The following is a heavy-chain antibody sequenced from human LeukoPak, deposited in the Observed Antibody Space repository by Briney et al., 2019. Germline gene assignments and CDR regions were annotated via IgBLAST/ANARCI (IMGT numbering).Heavy chain of an antibody. CDR1: GFTFSGYG. CDR3: AKYLAHSSGWLLDAFDI. J-gene: IGHJ3*02. D-gene: IGHD6-19*01. CDR2: KSYDGSNK. Sequence: GRSLRLSCAASGFTFSGYGMHWVRQAPGKGLEWVAVKSYDGSNKYYADSVKGRFIISRDNSKNTLYVQMNSLRAEDTAVYYCAKYLAHSSGWLLDAFDIWGQGTMVTVSS. V-gene: IGHV3-30*18.